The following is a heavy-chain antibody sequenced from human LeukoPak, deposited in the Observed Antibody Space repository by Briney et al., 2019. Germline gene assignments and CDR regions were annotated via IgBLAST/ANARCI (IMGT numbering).Heavy chain of an antibody. CDR3: ARDAIVNGAFNI. D-gene: IGHD2/OR15-2a*01. CDR1: GFTFSSYE. J-gene: IGHJ3*02. V-gene: IGHV3-48*03. Sequence: GGSLRLSCAASGFTFSSYEMNWVRQAPGKGLECVSFISSGGGTIYYADSVKGRFTISRDNARNSLYLQMNSLRAEDTAFYYCARDAIVNGAFNIWGQGTMVTVSS. CDR2: ISSGGGTI.